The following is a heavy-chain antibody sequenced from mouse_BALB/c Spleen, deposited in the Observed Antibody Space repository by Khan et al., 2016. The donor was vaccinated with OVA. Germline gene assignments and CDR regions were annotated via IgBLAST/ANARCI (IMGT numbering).Heavy chain of an antibody. D-gene: IGHD2-10*01. CDR3: ARETAYYGNYEAMDY. CDR2: IWAGGST. Sequence: QVQLKDSGPGLVAPSQSLSITCTVSGFSLSNYGVNWVRQPPGKGLEWLGIIWAGGSTNYHSALMSKLSIRKDNAKSQVFLKMNSLQTYDTAIYYCARETAYYGNYEAMDYWGQGTSVTVSS. CDR1: GFSLSNYG. V-gene: IGHV2-9*02. J-gene: IGHJ4*01.